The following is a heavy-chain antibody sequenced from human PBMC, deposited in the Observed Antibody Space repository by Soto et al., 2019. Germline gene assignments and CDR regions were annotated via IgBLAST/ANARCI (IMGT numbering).Heavy chain of an antibody. J-gene: IGHJ6*02. D-gene: IGHD3-10*01. Sequence: EVQLVESGGGVVRPGGSLRLSCAASGFTFDDYGMSWVRQAPGKGLEWVSGINWNGGSTGYADSVRGRFTISRDNAKNSLYLQMNSLRAEDTALYYGARAYSGSGSYYYGMDVWGQGTTVTVSS. CDR3: ARAYSGSGSYYYGMDV. V-gene: IGHV3-20*04. CDR1: GFTFDDYG. CDR2: INWNGGST.